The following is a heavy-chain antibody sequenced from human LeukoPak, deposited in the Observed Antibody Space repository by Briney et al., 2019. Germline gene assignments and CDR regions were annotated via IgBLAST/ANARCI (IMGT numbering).Heavy chain of an antibody. Sequence: GGSLRLSCAASGFTFSSYAMSWVRQALGKGLEWVSAISGSGGSTYYADSVKGRFTISRDNSKNTLYLQMNSLRAEDTAVYYCAKGPSYSGSYSRGYFDYWGQGTLVTVSS. D-gene: IGHD1-26*01. J-gene: IGHJ4*02. CDR1: GFTFSSYA. CDR3: AKGPSYSGSYSRGYFDY. CDR2: ISGSGGST. V-gene: IGHV3-23*01.